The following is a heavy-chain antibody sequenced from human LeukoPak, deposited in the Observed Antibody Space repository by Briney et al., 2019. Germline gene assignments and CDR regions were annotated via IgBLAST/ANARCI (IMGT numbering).Heavy chain of an antibody. J-gene: IGHJ4*02. CDR1: GGTFSSYA. Sequence: ASVKVSCKASGGTFSSYAISWVRQAPGQGLDWMGGIIPIFGTANYAQKFQGRVTITADKSTSTAYMELSSLRSEDTAVYYCARDGEVALRYFDWLLYWGQGTLVTVSS. CDR3: ARDGEVALRYFDWLLY. D-gene: IGHD3-9*01. CDR2: IIPIFGTA. V-gene: IGHV1-69*06.